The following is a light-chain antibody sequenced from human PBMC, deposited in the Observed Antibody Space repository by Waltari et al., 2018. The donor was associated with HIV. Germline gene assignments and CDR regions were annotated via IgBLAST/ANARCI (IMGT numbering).Light chain of an antibody. V-gene: IGKV3-15*01. J-gene: IGKJ1*01. CDR1: QSVSSN. CDR2: GAS. Sequence: EIVMTQSPATLYVSPGERATLSCRASQSVSSNLAWYQQKPGQAPRLLIYGASTRATGIPARFSGSGSGTEFTITISSLQSEDFAVYYCQQYGSSPRTFGQGSKVEIK. CDR3: QQYGSSPRT.